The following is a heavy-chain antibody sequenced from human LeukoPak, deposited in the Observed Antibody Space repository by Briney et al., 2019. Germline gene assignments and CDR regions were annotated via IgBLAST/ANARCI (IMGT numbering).Heavy chain of an antibody. D-gene: IGHD2-2*02. CDR2: LFSSGTT. J-gene: IGHJ4*02. Sequence: SQTLSLTCTVSGGSFSSGDYSWNWIRQPAGQGLEWIGRLFSSGTTNYNPSLKSRVTISGDTSNNQFSLKLTSVTAADTAVYYCARHMLVVAAAAISPFDHWGQGILVSVSS. CDR3: ARHMLVVAAAAISPFDH. CDR1: GGSFSSGDYS. V-gene: IGHV4-61*02.